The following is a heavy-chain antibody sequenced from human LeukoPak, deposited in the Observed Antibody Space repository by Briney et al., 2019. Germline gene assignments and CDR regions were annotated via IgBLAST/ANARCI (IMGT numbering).Heavy chain of an antibody. Sequence: SETLSLPCTVSGGSISSHYWSWIRQPPGKGLEWIGDIYYSGSTNYNPSLKSRVTISLDTSKNQFSLRLSSVTAADTAVYYCARDDSSGYSTLGYWGQGTLVTVSS. CDR2: IYYSGST. V-gene: IGHV4-59*11. D-gene: IGHD3-22*01. J-gene: IGHJ4*02. CDR3: ARDDSSGYSTLGY. CDR1: GGSISSHY.